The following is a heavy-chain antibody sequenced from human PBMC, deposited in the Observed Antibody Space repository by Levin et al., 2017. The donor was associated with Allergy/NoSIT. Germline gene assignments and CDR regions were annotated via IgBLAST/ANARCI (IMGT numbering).Heavy chain of an antibody. Sequence: SCAASGFIFSSYWMSWVRQAPGKGLEWVANIKQDGSEKYYVDSVKGRFTISRDNAKNSLYLQMNSLRAEDTAVYYCARDLPYSYGPKFDYWGQGTLVTVSS. D-gene: IGHD5-18*01. CDR1: GFIFSSYW. J-gene: IGHJ4*02. V-gene: IGHV3-7*01. CDR2: IKQDGSEK. CDR3: ARDLPYSYGPKFDY.